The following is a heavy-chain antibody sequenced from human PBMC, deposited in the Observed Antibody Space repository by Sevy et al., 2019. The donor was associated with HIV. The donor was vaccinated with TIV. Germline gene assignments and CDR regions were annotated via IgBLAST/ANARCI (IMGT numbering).Heavy chain of an antibody. CDR1: VFTFSSYA. D-gene: IGHD3-9*01. Sequence: GGSLRLSCAATVFTFSSYAMHWVRQAPGKGLEWVAVISYDGSNKYYPDSVKGRFTISRDNSKNTLYLQMNSLRPEDTAVYYCARGSIRYYDILTGGFDPWGQGTLVTVSS. J-gene: IGHJ5*02. CDR2: ISYDGSNK. CDR3: ARGSIRYYDILTGGFDP. V-gene: IGHV3-30-3*01.